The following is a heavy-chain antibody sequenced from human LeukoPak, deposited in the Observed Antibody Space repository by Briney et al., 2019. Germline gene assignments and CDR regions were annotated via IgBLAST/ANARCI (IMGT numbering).Heavy chain of an antibody. Sequence: SETLSLTCSVSGGSLDPYFWGWIRQPPGKGLEWIGYIYYNGNTNYNPSLKSRVTISVDTSKNQFSLKLSSVTAADTAVYYCARLEGAVAGTLGYWGQGTLVTVSS. V-gene: IGHV4-59*08. CDR3: ARLEGAVAGTLGY. CDR1: GGSLDPYF. D-gene: IGHD6-19*01. CDR2: IYYNGNT. J-gene: IGHJ4*02.